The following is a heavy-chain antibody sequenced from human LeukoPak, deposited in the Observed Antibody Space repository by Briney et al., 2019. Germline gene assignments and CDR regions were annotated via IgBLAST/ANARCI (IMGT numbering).Heavy chain of an antibody. CDR2: IYSGGST. CDR1: GFTVSSNY. D-gene: IGHD3-10*01. J-gene: IGHJ4*02. V-gene: IGHV3-66*01. CDR3: TYGSGSPRDY. Sequence: GGSLRLSCAASGFTVSSNYMSWVRQAPGKGLEWVSVIYSGGSTYYADSVKGRFTISRDNAKNSLYLQMNSLRAEDTAVYYCTYGSGSPRDYWGQGTLVTVSS.